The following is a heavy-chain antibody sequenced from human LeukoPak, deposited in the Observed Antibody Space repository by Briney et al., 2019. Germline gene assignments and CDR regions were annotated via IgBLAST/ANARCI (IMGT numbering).Heavy chain of an antibody. D-gene: IGHD2/OR15-2a*01. CDR3: ARLNIHNWFDP. CDR2: IYTSGST. J-gene: IGHJ5*02. V-gene: IGHV4-4*07. Sequence: PSETLSLTCTVSGASLSSNYWSWIRQPAGKGLEWIGRIYTSGSTDYNPPLESRVTMSVDTSKNQFSLKLSSVTAADTAVYYCARLNIHNWFDPWGQGTLVTVSS. CDR1: GASLSSNY.